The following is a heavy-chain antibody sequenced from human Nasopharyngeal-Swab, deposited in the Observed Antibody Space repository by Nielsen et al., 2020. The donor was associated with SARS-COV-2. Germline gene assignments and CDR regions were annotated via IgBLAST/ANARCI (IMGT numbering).Heavy chain of an antibody. V-gene: IGHV4-34*01. J-gene: IGHJ2*01. D-gene: IGHD4-23*01. CDR1: GGSLSGYY. CDR3: SRAVLRWHRYFDL. Sequence: SETLSLTCAVYGGSLSGYYWRWLRQPPGKGLEWIGEINHSGSNNYNPSLKGRLTISVDTYKNKFSLKQSTVTAAYTAVYYCSRAVLRWHRYFDLWGRGTLVTVSS. CDR2: INHSGSN.